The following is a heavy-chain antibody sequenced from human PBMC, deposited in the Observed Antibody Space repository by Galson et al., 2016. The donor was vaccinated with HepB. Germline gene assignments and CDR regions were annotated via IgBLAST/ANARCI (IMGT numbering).Heavy chain of an antibody. Sequence: PALVKPTQTLTLTCNFSGFSLTTAGVGVGWFRQPPGKALEWLAILFSDGDTHFSPSLKHRVTITKDISTSQVVLSMTNVGPVDTGPYYCAHRENYDFRSGYKPLQCAFDVWGQGTRVTISS. D-gene: IGHD3-3*01. CDR3: AHRENYDFRSGYKPLQCAFDV. CDR1: GFSLTTAGVG. CDR2: LFSDGDT. J-gene: IGHJ3*01. V-gene: IGHV2-5*02.